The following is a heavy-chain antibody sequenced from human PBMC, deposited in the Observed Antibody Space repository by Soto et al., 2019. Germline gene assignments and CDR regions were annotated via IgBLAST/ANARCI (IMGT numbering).Heavy chain of an antibody. D-gene: IGHD2-15*01. J-gene: IGHJ6*02. V-gene: IGHV3-33*01. CDR2: IWYDGSNK. CDR1: GFTFSSYG. CDR3: ARGYCSGGSCYDPTYYYYYGMDV. Sequence: GGSLRLSCAASGFTFSSYGMHWVRQAPGKGLEWVAVIWYDGSNKYYADSVKGRFTISRDNSKNTLYLQMNSLRAEDTAVYYCARGYCSGGSCYDPTYYYYYGMDVWGQGTTVTVSS.